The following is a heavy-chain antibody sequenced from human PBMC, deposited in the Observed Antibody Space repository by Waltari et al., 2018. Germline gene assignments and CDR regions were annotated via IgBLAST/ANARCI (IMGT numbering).Heavy chain of an antibody. CDR2: ISSSSNTI. J-gene: IGHJ4*02. D-gene: IGHD1-26*01. Sequence: EVQLVESGGGLVQPGGSLRLSCAASGLPFSSYRLHWVRQAPGKGLEWVSYISSSSNTIYYADSVKGRFTISRDNAKNSLYLQMNSLRAEDTAVYYCARDGRSGSSLPNYFDYWGQGTLVTVSS. CDR1: GLPFSSYR. CDR3: ARDGRSGSSLPNYFDY. V-gene: IGHV3-48*01.